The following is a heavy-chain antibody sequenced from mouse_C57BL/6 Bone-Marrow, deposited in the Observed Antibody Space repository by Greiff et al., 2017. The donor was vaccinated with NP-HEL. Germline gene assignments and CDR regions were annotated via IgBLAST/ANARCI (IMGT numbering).Heavy chain of an antibody. J-gene: IGHJ2*01. V-gene: IGHV5-6*01. CDR2: ISSGGSYT. D-gene: IGHD1-1*01. CDR3: ARRNYYGSSPLFDY. Sequence: EVQRVESGGDLVKPGGSLKLSCAASGFTFSSYGMSWVRQTPDKRLEWVATISSGGSYTYYPDSVKGRFTISRDNAKNTLYLQMSRLKSEDTAMYYCARRNYYGSSPLFDYWGQGTTLTVSS. CDR1: GFTFSSYG.